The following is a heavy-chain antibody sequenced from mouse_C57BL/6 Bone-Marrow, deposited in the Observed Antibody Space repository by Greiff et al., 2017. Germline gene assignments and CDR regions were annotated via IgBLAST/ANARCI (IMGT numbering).Heavy chain of an antibody. J-gene: IGHJ2*01. V-gene: IGHV1-72*01. Sequence: VQLQQSGAELVKPGASVKLSCKVSGYTFTSYWLHWVKQRPGRGLEWIGRIDPNSGGTKYNEQFKSKATLTVDKPSSTAYMQLSIVTYEDTAVYYGASPRETAVVSSFDYWGQGTTLTVSA. CDR1: GYTFTSYW. CDR2: IDPNSGGT. CDR3: ASPRETAVVSSFDY. D-gene: IGHD1-1*01.